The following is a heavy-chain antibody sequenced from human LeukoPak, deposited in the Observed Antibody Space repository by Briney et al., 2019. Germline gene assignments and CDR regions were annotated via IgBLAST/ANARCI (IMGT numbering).Heavy chain of an antibody. D-gene: IGHD4-17*01. V-gene: IGHV5-51*01. CDR3: ARHLNYGDNEVDY. Sequence: GESLKISRKGSGYTFTSYWIGWVRQMPGKGLEWMGIIFAGDSDTKYSPSFQGQVTMSADKSISTAYLQWSSLKASDTAMYYCARHLNYGDNEVDYWGQGTLVTVSS. CDR1: GYTFTSYW. J-gene: IGHJ4*02. CDR2: IFAGDSDT.